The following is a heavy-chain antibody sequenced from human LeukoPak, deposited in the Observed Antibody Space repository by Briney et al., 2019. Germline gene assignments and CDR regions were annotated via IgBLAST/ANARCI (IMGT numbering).Heavy chain of an antibody. D-gene: IGHD1-26*01. V-gene: IGHV3-66*01. Sequence: PGGSLRLSCAASGFTVSSNYMSWVRQAPGKGLEWVSVIYSGGSTYYADSVKGRFTISRDNSKNTLYLRMNSLRAEDTAVYYCARAGSGSYDYYGMDVWGQGTTVTVSS. CDR1: GFTVSSNY. CDR3: ARAGSGSYDYYGMDV. J-gene: IGHJ6*02. CDR2: IYSGGST.